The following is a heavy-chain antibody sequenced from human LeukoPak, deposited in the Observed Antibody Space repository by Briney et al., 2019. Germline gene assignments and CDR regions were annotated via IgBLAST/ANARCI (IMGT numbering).Heavy chain of an antibody. Sequence: GGSLRLSCAASGFTFSSYGMHWVRQAPGQGLAPVAFIRYDGSNKYYEDSVKGRFTISRDNSKNTLYLQMNSLRAEDTAAYYCAKAPGEYCSSTSCYLSYYMDVWGKGTTVTVSS. CDR3: AKAPGEYCSSTSCYLSYYMDV. CDR1: GFTFSSYG. J-gene: IGHJ6*03. CDR2: IRYDGSNK. D-gene: IGHD2-2*01. V-gene: IGHV3-30*02.